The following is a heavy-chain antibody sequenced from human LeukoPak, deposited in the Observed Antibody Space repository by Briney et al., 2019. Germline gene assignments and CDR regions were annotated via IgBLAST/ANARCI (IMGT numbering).Heavy chain of an antibody. CDR1: GFTFSNYA. CDR2: ISSSSSYI. J-gene: IGHJ4*02. CDR3: ASTSRGYSTMIVY. D-gene: IGHD3-22*01. V-gene: IGHV3-21*01. Sequence: GGSLRLSCAASGFTFSNYAMSWVRQAPGKGLEWVSSISSSSSYIYYADSVKGRFTISRDNAKNSLYLQMNSLRAEDTAVYYCASTSRGYSTMIVYWGQGTLVTVSS.